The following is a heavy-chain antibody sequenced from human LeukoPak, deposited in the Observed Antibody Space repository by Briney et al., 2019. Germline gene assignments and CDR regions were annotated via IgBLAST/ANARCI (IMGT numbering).Heavy chain of an antibody. J-gene: IGHJ4*02. CDR2: IRFDGTEK. D-gene: IGHD3-22*01. CDR1: GLTFRNYA. Sequence: GTSLRLSCAASGLTFRNYAMHWVRQAPGGRLEWVAVIRFDGTEKYYAASVMGRFTISRDSSENTLYLQMNGLRTEDTAVYYCARVNGPNSGYYYTLALWGQGTPVTVSS. CDR3: ARVNGPNSGYYYTLAL. V-gene: IGHV3-33*01.